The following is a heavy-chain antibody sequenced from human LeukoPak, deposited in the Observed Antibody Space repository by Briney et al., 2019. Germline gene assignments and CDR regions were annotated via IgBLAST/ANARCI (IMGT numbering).Heavy chain of an antibody. V-gene: IGHV3-30*18. CDR3: AKDLAHGIAVAGNFDY. Sequence: GGSLRLSCAASGFTFSSYSMHWVRQAPGKGLEWVAVISYDGSNKYYADSVKGRFTISRDNSKNTLYLQMNSLRAEDTAVYYCAKDLAHGIAVAGNFDYWGQGTLVTVSS. J-gene: IGHJ4*02. CDR2: ISYDGSNK. CDR1: GFTFSSYS. D-gene: IGHD6-19*01.